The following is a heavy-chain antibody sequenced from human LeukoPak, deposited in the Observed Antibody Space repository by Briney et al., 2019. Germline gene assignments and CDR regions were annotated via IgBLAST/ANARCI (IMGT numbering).Heavy chain of an antibody. CDR3: ARGDIAAPMSPDY. V-gene: IGHV4-59*01. J-gene: IGHJ4*02. D-gene: IGHD6-6*01. Sequence: SETLSLTCTVSGGSISSYYWSWIRQPPGKGLEWIGYIYYSGSTNYNPSLKSRVTISVDTSKNQFSLKLSSVTAADTAVYYCARGDIAAPMSPDYWGQGTLVTVSS. CDR2: IYYSGST. CDR1: GGSISSYY.